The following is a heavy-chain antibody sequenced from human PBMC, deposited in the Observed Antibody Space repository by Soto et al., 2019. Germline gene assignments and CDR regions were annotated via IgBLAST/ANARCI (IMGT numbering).Heavy chain of an antibody. V-gene: IGHV1-69*06. Sequence: SVKVSCKASGGTFSSYAISWVRQAPGQGLEWMGGIIPIFGTANYAQKFQGRVTITADKSTSTAYMELSSLRSEDTAVYYCARSNCSSTSCYSSGRLDYWGQGTLVTAPQ. J-gene: IGHJ4*02. D-gene: IGHD2-2*02. CDR2: IIPIFGTA. CDR3: ARSNCSSTSCYSSGRLDY. CDR1: GGTFSSYA.